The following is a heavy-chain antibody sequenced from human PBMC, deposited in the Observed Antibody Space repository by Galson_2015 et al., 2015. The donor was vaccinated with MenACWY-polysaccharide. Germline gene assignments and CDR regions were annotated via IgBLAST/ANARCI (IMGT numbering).Heavy chain of an antibody. CDR3: ATGPSGYYRFDS. D-gene: IGHD3-22*01. J-gene: IGHJ4*02. CDR2: ISSSSSTI. CDR1: EFSFSTYS. Sequence: SLRLSCAASEFSFSTYSMNWVRQVPGKGLEWASYISSSSSTIYYADSVKGRFTISRDNAKNSLYLQMNSLRDEDTAVYYCATGPSGYYRFDSWGQGTLVTVSS. V-gene: IGHV3-48*02.